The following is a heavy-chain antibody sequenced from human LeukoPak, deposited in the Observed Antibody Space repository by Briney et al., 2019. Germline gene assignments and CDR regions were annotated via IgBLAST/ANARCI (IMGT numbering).Heavy chain of an antibody. D-gene: IGHD3-22*01. CDR1: GGSISSYY. CDR3: SRGLDSRKLGY. Sequence: PSETLSLTCTVSGGSISSYYWSWIRQPPGKGLEWIGYIYYSGSTNYNPSLKSRVTISVDTSKNQFSLKLSSVTAADTAVYFCSRGLDSRKLGYWGQGTLVTVSS. CDR2: IYYSGST. J-gene: IGHJ4*02. V-gene: IGHV4-59*01.